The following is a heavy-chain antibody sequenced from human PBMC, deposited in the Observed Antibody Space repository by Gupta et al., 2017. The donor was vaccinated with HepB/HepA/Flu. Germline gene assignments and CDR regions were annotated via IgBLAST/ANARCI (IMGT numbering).Heavy chain of an antibody. CDR1: GFTFGVYA. CDR2: IMSKGDGGAT. CDR3: TRWKVTATLRY. V-gene: IGHV3-49*04. J-gene: IGHJ4*02. D-gene: IGHD2-21*02. Sequence: EVQLVESGGALVQPGRSLRLSCPLSGFTFGVYALTWVRQAPGKGLGWVGSIMSKGDGGATEYAASVNGRFTISTDDFKSIAYLQMNSLKTEDTAVYYCTRWKVTATLRYWGQGTLVTVSS.